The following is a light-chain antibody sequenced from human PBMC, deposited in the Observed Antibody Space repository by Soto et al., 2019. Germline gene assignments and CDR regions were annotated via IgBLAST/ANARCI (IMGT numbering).Light chain of an antibody. CDR2: HVT. CDR1: SSDIGHYDY. Sequence: QSALAQPASVSGSPGQSITISCPETSSDIGHYDYVSWYQQHPGKAPKLMIYHVTYRPSGVSNRYSCSKSGKSASLTISGLQADDEADYYCCSLTTSHTYAFGSGSKGTVL. CDR3: CSLTTSHTYA. J-gene: IGLJ1*01. V-gene: IGLV2-14*03.